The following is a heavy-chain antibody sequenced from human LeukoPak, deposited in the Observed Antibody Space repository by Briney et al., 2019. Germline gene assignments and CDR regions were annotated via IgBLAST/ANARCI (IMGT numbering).Heavy chain of an antibody. J-gene: IGHJ5*02. CDR3: AKNRCSGGSCYSGESS. CDR1: GFTFSSYA. V-gene: IGHV3-23*01. Sequence: GGSLRLSCAASGFTFSSYAMSWVRQAPGKGLEWVSVISGSGSSIYCADSVKGRLSIPRDNSKNTLYLQMNSLRAEDMAVYYCAKNRCSGGSCYSGESSWGQGTLVTVSS. CDR2: ISGSGSSI. D-gene: IGHD2-15*01.